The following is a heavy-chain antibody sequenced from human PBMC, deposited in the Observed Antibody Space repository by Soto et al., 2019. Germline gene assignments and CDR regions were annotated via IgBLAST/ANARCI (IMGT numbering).Heavy chain of an antibody. J-gene: IGHJ4*02. CDR1: GGSLSGYY. CDR2: MYNSERT. Sequence: PSETLSLTCTVAGGSLSGYYWSWIRKPPGKGLEWIGRMYNSERTNYNPSLKSRVTMSMDTSKNQFSLKLTSVTAADTAVYFCAREPLAHSYFDLWGQGTLVTV. CDR3: AREPLAHSYFDL. V-gene: IGHV4-4*07.